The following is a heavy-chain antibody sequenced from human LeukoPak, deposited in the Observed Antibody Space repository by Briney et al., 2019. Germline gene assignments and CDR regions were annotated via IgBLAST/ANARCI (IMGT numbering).Heavy chain of an antibody. CDR2: INPNSGGT. Sequence: ASVKVSCKASGYTFTSYSMHWVRQAPGQGLEWMGWINPNSGGTNYAQKFQGRVTMTRDMSTSTVYMELSSLRSEDTAVYYCARDNSGYEAQYYYYYMDVRGKGTTVTISS. CDR1: GYTFTSYS. V-gene: IGHV1-2*02. J-gene: IGHJ6*03. D-gene: IGHD5-12*01. CDR3: ARDNSGYEAQYYYYYMDV.